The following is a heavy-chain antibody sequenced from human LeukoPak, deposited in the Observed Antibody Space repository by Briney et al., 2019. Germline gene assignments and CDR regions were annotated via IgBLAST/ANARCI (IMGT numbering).Heavy chain of an antibody. Sequence: GGSLRLSCVASGFILSTSEMNWVRQAPGRGLEWVSFIASDGTIYYADSVKGRFTLSRDNAKNSLYLQMNSLRAEDTAVYYCAKGGEQVTWNFQNWGQGTLVTVSS. D-gene: IGHD1/OR15-1a*01. CDR3: AKGGEQVTWNFQN. J-gene: IGHJ1*01. CDR1: GFILSTSE. V-gene: IGHV3-48*03. CDR2: IASDGTI.